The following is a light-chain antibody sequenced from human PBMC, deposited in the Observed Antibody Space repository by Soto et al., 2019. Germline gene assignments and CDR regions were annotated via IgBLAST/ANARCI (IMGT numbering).Light chain of an antibody. V-gene: IGLV2-11*01. Sequence: QSALTQPRSVSGSPGQSVTISCTGTSSDIGGYNYVSWYQQHPGKAPKIMIYDVSKRPSGVPDRFSGSKSGNTASLTISGLHPEDEADYYCCSYVGSSTLVFGGGTKLTVL. CDR3: CSYVGSSTLV. CDR2: DVS. CDR1: SSDIGGYNY. J-gene: IGLJ2*01.